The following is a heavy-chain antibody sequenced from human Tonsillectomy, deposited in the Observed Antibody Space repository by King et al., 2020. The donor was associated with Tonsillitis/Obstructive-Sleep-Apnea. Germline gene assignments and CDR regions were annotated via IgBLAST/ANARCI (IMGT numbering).Heavy chain of an antibody. J-gene: IGHJ4*02. CDR3: VRERSNYYDSSGLDY. Sequence: VQLVESGGGLVQPGGSLRLSCAASGFTSSSYWMHWVRQAPGKGLVWVSRLNSDGSSRSYADSVKGRFTISRDNAKNTLYLQMNTLRAEDTAVYYCVRERSNYYDSSGLDYWGQGTLVTVSS. CDR2: LNSDGSSR. D-gene: IGHD3-22*01. CDR1: GFTSSSYW. V-gene: IGHV3-74*01.